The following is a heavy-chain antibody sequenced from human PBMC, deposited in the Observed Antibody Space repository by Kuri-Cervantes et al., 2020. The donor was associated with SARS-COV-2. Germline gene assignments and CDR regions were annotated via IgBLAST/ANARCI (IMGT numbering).Heavy chain of an antibody. CDR3: ARVEMATQIDY. CDR2: IYSAGNT. Sequence: GESLKISCVASGFNFSTSDMHWVRQAPGKGLEWVSLIYSAGNTYYAASVKGRFTISRDDPNNTLYLQMNSLRAEDTAVYYCARVEMATQIDYWGQGTLVTVSS. CDR1: GFNFSTSD. J-gene: IGHJ4*02. V-gene: IGHV3-53*01. D-gene: IGHD5-24*01.